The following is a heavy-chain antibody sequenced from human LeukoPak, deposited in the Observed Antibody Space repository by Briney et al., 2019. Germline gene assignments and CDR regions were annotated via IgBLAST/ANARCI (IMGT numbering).Heavy chain of an antibody. Sequence: GGSLRLSCAASGFTFSLYAMSWVRQAPGKGLEWVSGITGSGGTTYYADSVKGRFTLSRDNSKNTLYLQMNSLRAEDTAVYYCAKATYYDSSGYSAEYFQHWGQGTLVTVSS. CDR2: ITGSGGTT. CDR3: AKATYYDSSGYSAEYFQH. V-gene: IGHV3-23*01. J-gene: IGHJ1*01. CDR1: GFTFSLYA. D-gene: IGHD3-22*01.